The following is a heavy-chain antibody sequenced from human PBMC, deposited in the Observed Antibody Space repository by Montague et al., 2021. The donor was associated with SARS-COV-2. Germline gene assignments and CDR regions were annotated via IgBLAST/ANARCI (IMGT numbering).Heavy chain of an antibody. CDR3: ADYGDTEPFQH. Sequence: SLRLSCAASGFTFGNYSMNWVRQAPGKGLEWVSYISRSSRTIYYADSVKGRITISRDNAKNSLYLQMNSLRAEDTAVYYCADYGDTEPFQHWGQGTLVTVSS. CDR1: GFTFGNYS. D-gene: IGHD4-17*01. J-gene: IGHJ1*01. CDR2: ISRSSRTI. V-gene: IGHV3-48*04.